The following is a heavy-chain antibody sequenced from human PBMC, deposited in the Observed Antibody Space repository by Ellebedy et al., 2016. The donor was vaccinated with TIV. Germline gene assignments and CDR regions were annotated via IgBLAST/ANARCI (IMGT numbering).Heavy chain of an antibody. CDR2: ILPANSDI. Sequence: PGGSLRLSCQVFGYGFTSYWVGWVRQMPGKGLEWMGIILPANSDIRYSPSFEGQVTISADKSISTAYLQWSSLKASDTAIYYCARTSGYSGNWGLDLWGQGTLVTVSS. CDR1: GYGFTSYW. J-gene: IGHJ5*02. CDR3: ARTSGYSGNWGLDL. V-gene: IGHV5-51*01. D-gene: IGHD6-13*01.